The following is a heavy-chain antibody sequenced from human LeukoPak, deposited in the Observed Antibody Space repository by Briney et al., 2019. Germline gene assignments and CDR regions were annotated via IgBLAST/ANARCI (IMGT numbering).Heavy chain of an antibody. CDR1: GFTFSSYE. Sequence: GGSLRLSCAASGFTFSSYEMNWVRQAPGKGLEWVSYISSSGSTIYYADSVKGRFTISRDNAKNSLYLQMNSLRAEDTAVYYCAKAPFEYPPYCFDYWGQGTLVTVSS. V-gene: IGHV3-48*03. CDR2: ISSSGSTI. J-gene: IGHJ4*02. D-gene: IGHD2-2*02. CDR3: AKAPFEYPPYCFDY.